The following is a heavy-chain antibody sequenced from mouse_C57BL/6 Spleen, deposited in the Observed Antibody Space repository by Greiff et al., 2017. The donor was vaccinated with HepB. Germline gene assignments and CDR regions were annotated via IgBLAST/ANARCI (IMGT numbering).Heavy chain of an antibody. Sequence: QVQLQQPGAELVKPGASVKMSCKASGYTFTSYWITWVKQRPGQGLEWIGDIYPGSGSTNYNEKFKSKATLTVDTSSSTAYMQRSSLTSEDSAVYYCARYKGTVVEDYWGQGTTLTVSS. CDR3: ARYKGTVVEDY. V-gene: IGHV1-55*01. CDR2: IYPGSGST. CDR1: GYTFTSYW. J-gene: IGHJ2*01. D-gene: IGHD1-1*01.